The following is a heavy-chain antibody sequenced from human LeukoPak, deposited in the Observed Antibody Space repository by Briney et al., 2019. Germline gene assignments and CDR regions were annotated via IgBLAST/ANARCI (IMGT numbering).Heavy chain of an antibody. CDR3: ATMTHFDY. V-gene: IGHV3-48*04. Sequence: GSLRLSCAASGLTFTSYSMNWVRQAPGKGLEWISYITSSSSAIYYADSVKGRFTISRDNAKKSLYLQMNSLRAEDTAVYYCATMTHFDYWGQGTLVTVSS. CDR1: GLTFTSYS. J-gene: IGHJ4*02. CDR2: ITSSSSAI.